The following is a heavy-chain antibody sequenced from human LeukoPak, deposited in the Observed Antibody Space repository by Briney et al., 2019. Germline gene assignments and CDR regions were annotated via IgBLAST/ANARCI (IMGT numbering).Heavy chain of an antibody. Sequence: ASVKVSCKASGYTFTSYGISWVRQAPGRGLEWMGWINTNTGNPTYAQGFTGRFVFSLDTSVSTAYLQISSLKAEDTAVYYCARDQGWFGELFFDYWGQGTLVTVSS. J-gene: IGHJ4*02. CDR1: GYTFTSYG. D-gene: IGHD3-10*01. CDR2: INTNTGNP. V-gene: IGHV7-4-1*02. CDR3: ARDQGWFGELFFDY.